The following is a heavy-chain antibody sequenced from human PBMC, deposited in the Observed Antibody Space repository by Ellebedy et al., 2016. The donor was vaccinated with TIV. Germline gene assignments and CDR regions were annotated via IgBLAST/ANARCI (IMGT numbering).Heavy chain of an antibody. CDR3: ARDLRGPLKGGN. V-gene: IGHV1-18*04. CDR1: GYSFSIFG. CDR2: ISIYKGTT. Sequence: AASVKVSCKASGYSFSIFGFSWVRPAPGQGLEWMGWISIYKGTTRYSQKFQGRVKMTTDTSTTTVSMELRSLTSDDTAVYFCARDLRGPLKGGNWGQGSLVTLSS. J-gene: IGHJ4*02. D-gene: IGHD3-16*01.